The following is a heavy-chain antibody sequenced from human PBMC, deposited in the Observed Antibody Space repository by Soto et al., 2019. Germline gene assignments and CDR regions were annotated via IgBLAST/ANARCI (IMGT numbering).Heavy chain of an antibody. CDR1: AFTFSSYG. J-gene: IGHJ4*02. Sequence: PGGSLRLSCAASAFTFSSYGMHWVRPAPGKGLEWVAVISYDGSNKYYADSVKGRFTISRDNSKNTLYLQMNSLRAEDTAVYYCAKEMVRGSLFDYWGQGTLVTVSS. D-gene: IGHD3-10*01. V-gene: IGHV3-30*18. CDR2: ISYDGSNK. CDR3: AKEMVRGSLFDY.